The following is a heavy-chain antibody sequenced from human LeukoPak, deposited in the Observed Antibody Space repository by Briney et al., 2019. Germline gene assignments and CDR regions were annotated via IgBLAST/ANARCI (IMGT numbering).Heavy chain of an antibody. Sequence: SETLSLTCTVSGGSIHSYWSWTRQPAGKGLEWIGRISGSGTITYNPALQSRLTISIDTSKNQFSLKLMSVTAADTAVYYCARRRYDSSGYYSLFDYWGQGTLVTVSS. CDR2: ISGSGTI. J-gene: IGHJ4*02. CDR3: ARRRYDSSGYYSLFDY. V-gene: IGHV4-4*07. CDR1: GGSIHSY. D-gene: IGHD3-22*01.